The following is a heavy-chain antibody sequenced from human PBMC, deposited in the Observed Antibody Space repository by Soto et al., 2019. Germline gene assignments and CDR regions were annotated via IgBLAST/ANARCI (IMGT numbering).Heavy chain of an antibody. CDR2: INSDGSST. CDR1: GFTFSSYW. V-gene: IGHV3-74*01. CDR3: ARDAVVAAQGWGYHFDS. J-gene: IGHJ4*02. D-gene: IGHD2-15*01. Sequence: GGSLRLSCAASGFTFSSYWMHWVRQAPGKGLVWVSRINSDGSSTSYADSVKGRFTISRDNAKNTLYLQMNSLRAEDTALYYCARDAVVAAQGWGYHFDSWGQGALVTVSS.